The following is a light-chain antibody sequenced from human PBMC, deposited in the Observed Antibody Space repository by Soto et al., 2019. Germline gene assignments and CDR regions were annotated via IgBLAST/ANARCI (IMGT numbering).Light chain of an antibody. V-gene: IGLV2-14*01. CDR1: SSDVGAYDY. J-gene: IGLJ2*01. CDR2: DVK. Sequence: QSVLTQPASVSGSPGQSIAISCTGTSSDVGAYDYVSWYQQHPGKAPKLMIYDVKYRPSGVSNRFSGSKSGNTASLTISGLQAEDEADYYCSSYTISSSVIFGGGTKLTVL. CDR3: SSYTISSSVI.